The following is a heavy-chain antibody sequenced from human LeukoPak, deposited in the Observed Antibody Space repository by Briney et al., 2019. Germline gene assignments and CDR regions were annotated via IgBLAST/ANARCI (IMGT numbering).Heavy chain of an antibody. Sequence: PGRSLRLSCAASGFTFDDYAMHWVRQAPGKGLEWVSGISWNSGSIGYADSVKGRFTISRDNAKNSLYLQMNSLRAEDTAVYYCARESPGQLREFWGQGTQVTVSS. V-gene: IGHV3-9*01. CDR2: ISWNSGSI. D-gene: IGHD2-2*01. CDR3: ARESPGQLREF. J-gene: IGHJ4*02. CDR1: GFTFDDYA.